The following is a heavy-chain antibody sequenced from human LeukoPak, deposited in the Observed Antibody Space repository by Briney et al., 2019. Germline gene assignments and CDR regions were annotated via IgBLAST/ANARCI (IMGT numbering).Heavy chain of an antibody. J-gene: IGHJ4*02. CDR1: GFSLSNSA. V-gene: IGHV3-23*01. CDR2: IIASSGST. CDR3: AKELGYCSGGSCLTFDY. D-gene: IGHD2-15*01. Sequence: PGGSLRLSCAASGFSLSNSAMSWVRQAPGKGLEWVSLIIASSGSTFYADSVKGRFTISRDNSKNTLYLQMNSLRAEDTAVYYCAKELGYCSGGSCLTFDYWGQGTLVTVSS.